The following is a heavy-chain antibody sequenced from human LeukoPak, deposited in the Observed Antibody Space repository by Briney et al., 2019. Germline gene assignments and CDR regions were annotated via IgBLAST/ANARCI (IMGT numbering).Heavy chain of an antibody. CDR1: GGSISSYY. CDR2: IYYSRST. Sequence: SETLSLTCTVSGGSISSYYWSWIRQPPGKGLEWIGYIYYSRSTNYNPSLKSRVTISVDTSKNQFSLKLSSVTAADTAVYYCARALPYYDILTGYYHGYYFDYWGQGTLVTVSS. D-gene: IGHD3-9*01. V-gene: IGHV4-59*01. CDR3: ARALPYYDILTGYYHGYYFDY. J-gene: IGHJ4*02.